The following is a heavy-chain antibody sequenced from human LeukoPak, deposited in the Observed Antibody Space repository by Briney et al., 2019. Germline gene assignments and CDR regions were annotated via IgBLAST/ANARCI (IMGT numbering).Heavy chain of an antibody. D-gene: IGHD2-15*01. CDR3: ARRLQRHFDY. J-gene: IGHJ4*02. Sequence: GESLKTSCKGSGYSFTSYWISWVRQMPGKGLDWMGRIDPSDSYTNYSPSFQGHVTISVDKSISTAYLQWSSLKASDTAMYYCARRLQRHFDYWGQGTLVTVSS. V-gene: IGHV5-10-1*01. CDR1: GYSFTSYW. CDR2: IDPSDSYT.